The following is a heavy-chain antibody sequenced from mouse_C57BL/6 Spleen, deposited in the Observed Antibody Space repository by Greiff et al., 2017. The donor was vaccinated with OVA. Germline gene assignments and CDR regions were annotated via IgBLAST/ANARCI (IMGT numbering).Heavy chain of an antibody. CDR2: TSYSGST. D-gene: IGHD4-1*01. V-gene: IGHV3-1*01. Sequence: EVQLQESGPGMVKPSQSLSLTCTVTGYSITSGYDWHWIRHFPGNKLEWMGYTSYSGSTNYNPSLKSRISITHDTSKNHFFLKLNSVTTEDTATYYCARGAGTTFAYWGQGTLVTVSA. CDR1: GYSITSGYD. CDR3: ARGAGTTFAY. J-gene: IGHJ3*01.